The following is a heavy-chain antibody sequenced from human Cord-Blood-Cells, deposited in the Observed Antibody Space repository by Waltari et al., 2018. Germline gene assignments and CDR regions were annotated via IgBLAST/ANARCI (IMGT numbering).Heavy chain of an antibody. D-gene: IGHD6-13*01. Sequence: QVQLVQSGAEVKKPGASVKVSCKASGYTFTSYDITWVPQATGQGLEWMGVMDHNICNTGYTQMSQGSLTMTMNTSISTSYRGLNSRRSEDTAVYSCARALYGSSWKDWRQGTLVTVSA. CDR2: MDHNICNT. V-gene: IGHV1-8*01. CDR1: GYTFTSYD. CDR3: ARALYGSSWKD. J-gene: IGHJ4*02.